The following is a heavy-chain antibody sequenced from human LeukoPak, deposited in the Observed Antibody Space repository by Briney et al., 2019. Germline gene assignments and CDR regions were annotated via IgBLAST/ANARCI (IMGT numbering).Heavy chain of an antibody. V-gene: IGHV3-23*01. J-gene: IGHJ4*02. CDR1: GFTFSSYA. Sequence: GGSLRLSCAASGFTFSSYAMSWVRQAPGKGLEWVSAISGSGGSTYYADSVKGRFTISRDNSKNTLYLQMNSLRAEDTAVYYCAKDRPHYNYDILTGYLYYFDYWGQGTLVTVSS. CDR2: ISGSGGST. CDR3: AKDRPHYNYDILTGYLYYFDY. D-gene: IGHD3-9*01.